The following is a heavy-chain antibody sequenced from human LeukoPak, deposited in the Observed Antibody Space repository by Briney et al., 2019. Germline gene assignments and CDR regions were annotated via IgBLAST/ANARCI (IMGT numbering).Heavy chain of an antibody. CDR2: IKKDGSEK. CDR3: ARDSGPGIAVAGTV. D-gene: IGHD6-19*01. V-gene: IGHV3-7*01. J-gene: IGHJ1*01. Sequence: QPGGTLRLSCAASGFTFSSYWMSWVRQAPGKGLEWVANIKKDGSEKYYVDSVKGRFTISRDNAKTSLYLQMNSLRAEDTAVYYCARDSGPGIAVAGTVWGQGTLATVSS. CDR1: GFTFSSYW.